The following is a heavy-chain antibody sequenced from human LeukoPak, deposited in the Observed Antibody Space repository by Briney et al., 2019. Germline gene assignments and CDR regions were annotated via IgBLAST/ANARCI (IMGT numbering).Heavy chain of an antibody. J-gene: IGHJ6*02. CDR3: AREGLWTGYRAPYGMDV. D-gene: IGHD3/OR15-3a*01. Sequence: GASVKVSCKASGYTFPCYYMHWVRQAPGQGLEWVGWINPNSGGTNYAQKFQGRVTMTRDTSISTAYMELSRLRSDDTAVYYCAREGLWTGYRAPYGMDVWGQGTTVTVSS. CDR1: GYTFPCYY. CDR2: INPNSGGT. V-gene: IGHV1-2*02.